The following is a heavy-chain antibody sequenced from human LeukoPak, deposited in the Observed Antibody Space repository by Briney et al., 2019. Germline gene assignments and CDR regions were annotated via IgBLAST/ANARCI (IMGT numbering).Heavy chain of an antibody. J-gene: IGHJ4*02. Sequence: GSLRLSCAASAFTFSMYSMNWVRQPPGKGLEWIGEIHHSGSANYNPSLKSRVTISLDTSENQFPLRLSSVTAADTAVYYCVRDRGEWSYSHDYWGQGTLVTVSS. V-gene: IGHV4-4*02. CDR3: VRDRGEWSYSHDY. CDR2: IHHSGSA. CDR1: AFTFSMYSM. D-gene: IGHD3-10*01.